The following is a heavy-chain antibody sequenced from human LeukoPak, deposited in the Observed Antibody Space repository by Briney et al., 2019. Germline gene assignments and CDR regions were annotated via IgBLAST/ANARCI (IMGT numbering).Heavy chain of an antibody. V-gene: IGHV4-39*07. CDR2: IYYSGST. CDR1: GGSISSSSYY. J-gene: IGHJ3*02. CDR3: ARDYGGNSDAFDI. D-gene: IGHD4-23*01. Sequence: SETLSLTCTVSGGSISSSSYYWGWVRQSPGKGLEWIANIYYSGSTYYNPSLKSRVTISVDTSKNQFSLKLSSVTAADTAVYYCARDYGGNSDAFDIWGQGTMVTVSS.